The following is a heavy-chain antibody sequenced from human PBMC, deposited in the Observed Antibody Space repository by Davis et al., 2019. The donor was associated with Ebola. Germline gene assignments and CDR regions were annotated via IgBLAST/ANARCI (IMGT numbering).Heavy chain of an antibody. J-gene: IGHJ4*02. D-gene: IGHD2-2*01. CDR3: ARDEANIVVVPAASCFDY. Sequence: GESLKISCAASGFTFRSYAMHWVRQAPGKGLGWVAGITYDGSNKYYADSVKGRFTISRDNSKNTLYLEMNSLRDEDTAVYYCARDEANIVVVPAASCFDYWGQGTLVTVSS. V-gene: IGHV3-30-3*01. CDR2: ITYDGSNK. CDR1: GFTFRSYA.